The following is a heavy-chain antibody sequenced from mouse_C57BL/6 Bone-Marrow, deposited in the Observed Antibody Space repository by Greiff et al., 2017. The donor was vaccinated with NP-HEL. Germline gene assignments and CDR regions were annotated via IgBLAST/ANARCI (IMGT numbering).Heavy chain of an antibody. CDR3: ARITTVVAHWYFDV. J-gene: IGHJ1*03. CDR1: GFTFSDYY. CDR2: ISNGGGST. V-gene: IGHV5-12*01. Sequence: EVQLVESGGGLVQPGGSLKLSCAASGFTFSDYYMYWVRQTPEKRLEWVAYISNGGGSTYYTDTVKGRFTISRDNAKNTLYLQMSRLKSEDTAIYYCARITTVVAHWYFDVWGTGTTVTVSS. D-gene: IGHD1-1*01.